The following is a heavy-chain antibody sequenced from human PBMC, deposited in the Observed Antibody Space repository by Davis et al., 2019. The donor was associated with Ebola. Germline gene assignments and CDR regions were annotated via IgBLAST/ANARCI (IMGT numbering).Heavy chain of an antibody. Sequence: GESLKISCAASGFTFSSYAMHWVRQAPGKGLEYVSAISSNGGSTYYANSVKGRFTISRDNSKNTLYLQMGSLRAEDMAVYYCARTSGTYYDFWSGYSYYYYGMDVWGQGTTVTVSS. CDR2: ISSNGGST. D-gene: IGHD3-3*01. J-gene: IGHJ6*02. CDR1: GFTFSSYA. CDR3: ARTSGTYYDFWSGYSYYYYGMDV. V-gene: IGHV3-64*01.